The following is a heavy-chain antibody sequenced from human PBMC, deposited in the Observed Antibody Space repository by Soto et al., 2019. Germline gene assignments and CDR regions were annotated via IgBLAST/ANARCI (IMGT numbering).Heavy chain of an antibody. Sequence: LRLSCAASGFTFSSYSMNWVRQAPGKGLEWVSYTSSSSSTIYYADSVKGRFTISRDNAKNSLYLQMNSLRDEDTAVYYCASMGYHYGSGSYPLDYWGQGTLVTVSS. CDR2: TSSSSSTI. J-gene: IGHJ4*02. CDR1: GFTFSSYS. V-gene: IGHV3-48*02. D-gene: IGHD3-10*01. CDR3: ASMGYHYGSGSYPLDY.